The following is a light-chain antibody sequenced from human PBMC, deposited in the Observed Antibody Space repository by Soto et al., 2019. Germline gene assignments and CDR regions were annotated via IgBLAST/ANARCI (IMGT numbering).Light chain of an antibody. Sequence: EKALTQSPVTLSLSPGERATLSCRASQSVSSNLAWYQQRPGQAPRLLIYGASTRASGVPDRFSGSGSGTEFILTISSLQSEDFAVYYCQQDDSSPYTFGQGTKLEIK. CDR1: QSVSSN. CDR2: GAS. V-gene: IGKV3-15*01. CDR3: QQDDSSPYT. J-gene: IGKJ2*01.